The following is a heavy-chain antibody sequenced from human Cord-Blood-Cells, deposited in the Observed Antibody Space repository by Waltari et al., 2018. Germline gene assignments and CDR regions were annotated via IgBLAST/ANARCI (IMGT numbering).Heavy chain of an antibody. V-gene: IGHV2-26*01. CDR1: GFSLSNARMG. Sequence: QVTLKESGPVLVKPTETLTLTCTVSGFSLSNARMGVSWIRQPPGKALEWLAHIFSNDEKSYSTSLKSRLTSSKDTAKSQVVLTMTNMDPVDTATYYCARGGWEESSSYYYYYMDVWGKGTTVTVSS. CDR2: IFSNDEK. CDR3: ARGGWEESSSYYYYYMDV. D-gene: IGHD6-6*01. J-gene: IGHJ6*03.